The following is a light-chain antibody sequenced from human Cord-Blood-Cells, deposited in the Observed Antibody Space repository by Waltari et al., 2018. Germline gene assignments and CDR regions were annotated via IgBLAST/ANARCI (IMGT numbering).Light chain of an antibody. CDR3: SSYTSSSTLV. Sequence: QSALTQPASVSGSPGQSITISCTGTSSDVGGYNYVSWYQQHPGKAPKPMIYEVSNRPSGVSSRFSGSKSGNTASRTISGLQAEDEADYYCSSYTSSSTLVFGGGTKLTVL. J-gene: IGLJ2*01. V-gene: IGLV2-14*01. CDR1: SSDVGGYNY. CDR2: EVS.